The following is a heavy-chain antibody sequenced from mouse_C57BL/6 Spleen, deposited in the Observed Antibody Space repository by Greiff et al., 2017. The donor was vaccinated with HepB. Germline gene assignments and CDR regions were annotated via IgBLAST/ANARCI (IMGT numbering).Heavy chain of an antibody. V-gene: IGHV1-59*01. CDR2: IDPSDSYT. CDR3: AIITTVVGEGGAMDY. Sequence: VQLQQPGAELVRPGTSVKLSCKASGYTFTSYWMHWVKQRPGQGLEWIGVIDPSDSYTNYNQKFKGKATLTVDTSSSTAYMQLSSLTSEDSAVYYCAIITTVVGEGGAMDYWGQGTSVTVSS. CDR1: GYTFTSYW. D-gene: IGHD1-1*01. J-gene: IGHJ4*01.